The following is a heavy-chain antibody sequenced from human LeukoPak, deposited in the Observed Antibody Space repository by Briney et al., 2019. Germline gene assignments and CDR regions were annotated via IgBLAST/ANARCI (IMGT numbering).Heavy chain of an antibody. Sequence: GGSLRLSCAASRFTFSSYGMHWVRQAPGKGLEWVSYISSSSSTIYYADPVKGRFTISRDNAKNSLYLQLNSLRAEDTAVYYCARSLVVGATYPYHWGQGTLVTVSS. CDR1: RFTFSSYG. D-gene: IGHD1-26*01. V-gene: IGHV3-48*01. CDR3: ARSLVVGATYPYH. J-gene: IGHJ5*02. CDR2: ISSSSSTI.